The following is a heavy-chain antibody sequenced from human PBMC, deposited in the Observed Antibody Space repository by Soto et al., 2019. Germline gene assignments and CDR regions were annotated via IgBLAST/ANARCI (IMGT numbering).Heavy chain of an antibody. J-gene: IGHJ4*02. CDR2: INPNSGGT. CDR1: GYTFTGYH. V-gene: IGHV1-2*02. Sequence: ASLKVSCKASGYTFTGYHMHWVLHAPGQGLEWMVWINPNSGGTNYAQKFQGRVTMTRDTSISTAYKELSSLRSDATAAYYYARIGFEYASSWRDFDYWGQGTLVTVSS. D-gene: IGHD6-6*01. CDR3: ARIGFEYASSWRDFDY.